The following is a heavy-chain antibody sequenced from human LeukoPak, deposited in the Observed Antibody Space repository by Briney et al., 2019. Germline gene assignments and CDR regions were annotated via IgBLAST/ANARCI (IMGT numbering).Heavy chain of an antibody. CDR3: ARDPTTGAYYDSSGYIGY. CDR1: GGTFSSYA. V-gene: IGHV1-69*05. D-gene: IGHD3-22*01. CDR2: IIPIFGTA. J-gene: IGHJ4*02. Sequence: ASVKVSCKASGGTFSSYAISWVRQAPGQGLEWMGRIIPIFGTANYAQKFQGRVTITTDESTSTAYMELSSLRSEDTAVYYCARDPTTGAYYDSSGYIGYWGQGTLVTVSS.